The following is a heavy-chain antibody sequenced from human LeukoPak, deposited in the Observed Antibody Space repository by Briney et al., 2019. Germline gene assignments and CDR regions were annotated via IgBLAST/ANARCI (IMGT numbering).Heavy chain of an antibody. Sequence: GGSLRLSCAASGFTVSSNYMSWVRQAPGKGLEWVAVIYSGGRTYYADSVKGRFTISRDNAKNSLYLQMNSLRAEDTALYYCAKSGIYGSGNFDYWGQGTLVTVSS. J-gene: IGHJ4*02. CDR2: IYSGGRT. CDR1: GFTVSSNY. V-gene: IGHV3-53*05. CDR3: AKSGIYGSGNFDY. D-gene: IGHD3-10*01.